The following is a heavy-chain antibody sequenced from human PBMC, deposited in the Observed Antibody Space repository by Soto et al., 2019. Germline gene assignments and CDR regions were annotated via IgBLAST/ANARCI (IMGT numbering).Heavy chain of an antibody. V-gene: IGHV4-34*01. J-gene: IGHJ6*02. CDR2: INHSGST. D-gene: IGHD6-13*01. CDR3: ARDPAYLYSSSWFNYYYYGMDV. Sequence: SETLSLTCAVYGGSFSGYYWSWMRQPPGKGLEWIGEINHSGSTNYNPSLKSRVTISVDTSKNQFSLKLSSVTAADTAVYYCARDPAYLYSSSWFNYYYYGMDVWGQGTTVTVSS. CDR1: GGSFSGYY.